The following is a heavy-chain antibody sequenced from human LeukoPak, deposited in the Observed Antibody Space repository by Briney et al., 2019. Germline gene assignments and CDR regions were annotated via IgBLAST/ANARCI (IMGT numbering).Heavy chain of an antibody. CDR2: ISSSGSTI. CDR1: GFSLSAYS. J-gene: IGHJ6*04. D-gene: IGHD3-10*02. CDR3: AELGITMIGGV. Sequence: GGSLTLSCTASGFSLSAYSMNWVRQAPGKGLEWVSYISSSGSTIYYADSVKGRFTISRDNAKNSLYPQMNSLRAEDTAVYYCAELGITMIGGVWGKGTTVTISS. V-gene: IGHV3-48*04.